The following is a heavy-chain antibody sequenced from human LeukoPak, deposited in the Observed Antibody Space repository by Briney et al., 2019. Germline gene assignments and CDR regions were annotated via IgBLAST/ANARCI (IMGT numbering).Heavy chain of an antibody. CDR3: ARDRGSPYYYDY. V-gene: IGHV1-2*02. D-gene: IGHD3-16*01. CDR1: GYTFTVYY. CDR2: INPNSGGT. J-gene: IGHJ4*02. Sequence: ASVKVSCKASGYTFTVYYMHWVRQAPGQGLEWMGWINPNSGGTNYAQKFQGRVTMTRDTSISTAYMELSGLRSDGTALYYCARDRGSPYYYDYWGQGTLVTVSS.